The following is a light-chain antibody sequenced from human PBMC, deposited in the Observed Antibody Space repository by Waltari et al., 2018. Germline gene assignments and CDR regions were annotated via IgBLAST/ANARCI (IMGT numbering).Light chain of an antibody. J-gene: IGLJ3*02. CDR2: ANY. Sequence: QSVLTQPPSTSGTPGQTVTISCSGSSSNIGTNTVTWYQQFPGTAPKVLVFANYHRPSGVPDRVSASKSGTSASLVISGLQSEDEGDYFCAAWDDSLIGRVFGGGTTLTVL. CDR3: AAWDDSLIGRV. CDR1: SSNIGTNT. V-gene: IGLV1-44*01.